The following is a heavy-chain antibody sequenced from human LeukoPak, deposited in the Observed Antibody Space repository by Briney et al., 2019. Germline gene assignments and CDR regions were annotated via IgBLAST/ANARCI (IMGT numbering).Heavy chain of an antibody. CDR1: GYTFTSYY. J-gene: IGHJ5*02. CDR2: INPSGGST. CDR3: ARDRVDTPFDP. V-gene: IGHV1-46*01. D-gene: IGHD5-18*01. Sequence: GASVKVSCKASGYTFTSYYMHWVRQAPGQGLEWMGIINPSGGSTSYAQKFQGRVTMTRDMSTSTVYMELSSLRSEDTAVYYCARDRVDTPFDPWGQGTLVTVSS.